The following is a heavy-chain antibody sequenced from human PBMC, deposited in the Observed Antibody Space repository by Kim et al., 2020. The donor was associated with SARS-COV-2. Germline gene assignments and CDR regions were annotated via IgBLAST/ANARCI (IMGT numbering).Heavy chain of an antibody. Sequence: SETLSLTCTVSGGSISSYYWSWIRQPPGTGLEWIGYICYSGSTNYNPSLKSRVTISVDTSKNQFSLKLSSVTAADTAVYYCARSYYDFWSGYPHYYYYGMDVWGQGTPVTVSS. D-gene: IGHD3-3*01. J-gene: IGHJ6*02. CDR2: ICYSGST. V-gene: IGHV4-59*13. CDR3: ARSYYDFWSGYPHYYYYGMDV. CDR1: GGSISSYY.